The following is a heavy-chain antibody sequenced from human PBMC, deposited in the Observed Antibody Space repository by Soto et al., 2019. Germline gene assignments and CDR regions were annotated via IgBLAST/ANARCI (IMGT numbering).Heavy chain of an antibody. V-gene: IGHV1-18*01. Sequence: ASVKVSFKASGYTFTSYGISWVRQAPGQGLEWMGWISAYNGNTNYAQKLQGRVTITTDTSTSTAYMELRSLRSDDTAVYYCARGDGPYDILTGYYYYYGMDVWGQGTTVTVSS. CDR2: ISAYNGNT. CDR3: ARGDGPYDILTGYYYYYGMDV. D-gene: IGHD3-9*01. CDR1: GYTFTSYG. J-gene: IGHJ6*02.